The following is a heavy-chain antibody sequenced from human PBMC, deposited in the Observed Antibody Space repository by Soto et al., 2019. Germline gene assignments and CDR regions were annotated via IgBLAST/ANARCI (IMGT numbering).Heavy chain of an antibody. V-gene: IGHV5-51*01. CDR3: AGGGVRGVITRTRDYYGMDV. D-gene: IGHD3-10*01. CDR1: GYSFTSYW. Sequence: PGESLKISCKGSGYSFTSYWIGWVRQMPGKGLEWMGIIYPGDSDTRYSPSFQGQVTISADKSISTAYLQWSSLKASDAAMYYCAGGGVRGVITRTRDYYGMDVWGQGTTVTVSS. CDR2: IYPGDSDT. J-gene: IGHJ6*02.